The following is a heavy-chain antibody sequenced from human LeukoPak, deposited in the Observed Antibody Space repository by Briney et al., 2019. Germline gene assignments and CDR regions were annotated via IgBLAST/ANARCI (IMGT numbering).Heavy chain of an antibody. J-gene: IGHJ4*02. Sequence: RGSLRLSCAASGFTFSSYSMNWVRQAPGKGLEWVSSISSSSSYIYYADSVKGRFTISRDNAKNSLYLQMNSLRAEDTAVYYCARDQGVAVAGLDYWGQGTLVTVSS. V-gene: IGHV3-21*01. CDR2: ISSSSSYI. CDR1: GFTFSSYS. CDR3: ARDQGVAVAGLDY. D-gene: IGHD6-19*01.